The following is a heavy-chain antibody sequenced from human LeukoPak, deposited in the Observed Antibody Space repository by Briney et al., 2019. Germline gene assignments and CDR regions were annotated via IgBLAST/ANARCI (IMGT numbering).Heavy chain of an antibody. D-gene: IGHD3-22*01. CDR1: GGSISSGGYY. Sequence: PSQTLSLTCTVSGGSISSGGYYWSWIRQHPGKGLEWIGYIYYSGSTYYNPSLKSRVTISVDTSKNQFSLKLSSVTAADTAVYYYARVPFSDYYDSSGYYYTPFDYWGQGTLVTVSS. CDR2: IYYSGST. CDR3: ARVPFSDYYDSSGYYYTPFDY. V-gene: IGHV4-31*03. J-gene: IGHJ4*02.